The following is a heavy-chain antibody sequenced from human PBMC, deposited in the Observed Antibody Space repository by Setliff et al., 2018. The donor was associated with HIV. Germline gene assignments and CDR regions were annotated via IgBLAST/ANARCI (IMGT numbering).Heavy chain of an antibody. V-gene: IGHV1-69*06. CDR1: GGTFSSYA. D-gene: IGHD1-1*01. Sequence: SVKVSCKASGGTFSSYAISWVRQAPGQGLEWMGRIIPIFGTANYAQKFQGRVTITADKSTSTAYVELSSLRSEDTAVYYCARNPQPTGTPDYYYYYYMDVWGKGTTVTVSS. CDR2: IIPIFGTA. J-gene: IGHJ6*03. CDR3: ARNPQPTGTPDYYYYYYMDV.